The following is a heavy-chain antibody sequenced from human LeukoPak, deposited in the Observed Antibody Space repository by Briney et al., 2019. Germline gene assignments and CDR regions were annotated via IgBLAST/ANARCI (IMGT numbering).Heavy chain of an antibody. J-gene: IGHJ6*03. D-gene: IGHD4-17*01. Sequence: ASVKVSCKASGYTFTGHYIHCVRQAPGQGLEWMGRINPNSGGTNCAQKFQGRVTMTRDTSISTAYREVSRLRSDDTAMYYCARSYGDSGNHFYYMDVWGKGTTVTVSS. CDR2: INPNSGGT. CDR1: GYTFTGHY. CDR3: ARSYGDSGNHFYYMDV. V-gene: IGHV1-2*06.